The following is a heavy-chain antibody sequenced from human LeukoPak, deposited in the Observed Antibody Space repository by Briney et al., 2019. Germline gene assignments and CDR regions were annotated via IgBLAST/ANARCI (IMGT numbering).Heavy chain of an antibody. CDR2: ITSSGGSGGLQL. CDR3: ARGTYYSGSGLGNWFDP. D-gene: IGHD3-10*01. CDR1: GFTFSDYH. Sequence: GGSLRLSCAASGFTFSDYHMAWIRQAPGKGLECISYITSSGGSGGLQLYYTDSVQGRFTISRDNATVYLQMNRLRADDTAVYYCARGTYYSGSGLGNWFDPWGQGTLVTVSS. V-gene: IGHV3-11*01. J-gene: IGHJ5*02.